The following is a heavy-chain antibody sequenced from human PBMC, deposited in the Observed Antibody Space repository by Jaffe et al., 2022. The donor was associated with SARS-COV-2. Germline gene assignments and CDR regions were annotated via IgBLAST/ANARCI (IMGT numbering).Heavy chain of an antibody. CDR2: IDPSDSYT. CDR1: GYSFTSYW. CDR3: ARHLDYYDSSGYYLPDY. D-gene: IGHD3-22*01. Sequence: EVQLVQSGAEVKKPGESLRISCKGSGYSFTSYWISWVRQMPGKGLEWMGRIDPSDSYTNYSPSFQGHVTISADKSISTAYLQWSSLKASDTAMYYCARHLDYYDSSGYYLPDYWGQGTLVTVSS. J-gene: IGHJ4*02. V-gene: IGHV5-10-1*03.